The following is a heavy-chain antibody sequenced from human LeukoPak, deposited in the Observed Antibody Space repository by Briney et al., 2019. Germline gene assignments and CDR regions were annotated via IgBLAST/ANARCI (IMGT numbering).Heavy chain of an antibody. J-gene: IGHJ4*02. CDR1: GFTFGDYY. Sequence: GGSLRLSCAASGFTFGDYYMSWIRQAPGKGLEWVSYISSSGSTIYYADSVKGRFTISRDNAKNSLYLQMNSLRAEDTAVYYCARDEGEWELLAFDYWGQGTLVTVSS. V-gene: IGHV3-11*04. CDR2: ISSSGSTI. CDR3: ARDEGEWELLAFDY. D-gene: IGHD1-26*01.